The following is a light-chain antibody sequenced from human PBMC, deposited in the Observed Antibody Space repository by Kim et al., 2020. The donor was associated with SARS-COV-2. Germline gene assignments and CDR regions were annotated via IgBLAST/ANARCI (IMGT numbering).Light chain of an antibody. CDR3: SSYAGSNNPLYV. V-gene: IGLV2-8*01. Sequence: QSALTQSPSASGSPGQSVTISCTGTSSDVGGYNYVSWYQQHPGKAPKLMIYEVSKRPSGVPDHFSGSKSGNTASLTVSGLQAEDEADYYCSSYAGSNNPLYVFGTGTKVTVL. CDR1: SSDVGGYNY. CDR2: EVS. J-gene: IGLJ1*01.